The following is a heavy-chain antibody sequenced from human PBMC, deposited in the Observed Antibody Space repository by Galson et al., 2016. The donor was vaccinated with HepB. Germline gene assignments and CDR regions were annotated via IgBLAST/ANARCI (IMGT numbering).Heavy chain of an antibody. CDR3: ARFIASPWNDYYYYGMDV. J-gene: IGHJ6*04. CDR1: GFIFRSYA. Sequence: SLRLSCADSGFIFRSYAMNWVRQAPGNGLEWLAVISNDGSNKYFADSVKGRFTISRDNSKNTLYLQMNSLRAEDTAVYYCARFIASPWNDYYYYGMDVWGKGTTVTVSS. CDR2: ISNDGSNK. D-gene: IGHD1-1*01. V-gene: IGHV3-30-3*01.